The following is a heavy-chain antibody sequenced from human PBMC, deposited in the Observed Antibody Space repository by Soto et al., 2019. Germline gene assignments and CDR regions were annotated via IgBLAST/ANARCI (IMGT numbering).Heavy chain of an antibody. Sequence: GGSLRLSCAASGFTFSSYWMSWVRQAPGKGLEWVANIKQDGSEKYYVDSVKGRFTISRDNAKNSLYLQMNSLRAEDTAVYYCARLRSLWSYKYFDLWGRGTLVTVPS. J-gene: IGHJ2*01. CDR3: ARLRSLWSYKYFDL. D-gene: IGHD3-10*01. V-gene: IGHV3-7*03. CDR2: IKQDGSEK. CDR1: GFTFSSYW.